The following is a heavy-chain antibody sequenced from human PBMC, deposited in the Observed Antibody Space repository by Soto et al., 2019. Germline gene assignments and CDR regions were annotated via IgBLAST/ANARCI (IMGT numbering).Heavy chain of an antibody. D-gene: IGHD6-13*01. J-gene: IGHJ4*02. CDR3: ARSLIVLAAAGTIDY. V-gene: IGHV4-59*12. CDR1: GGSISGYY. Sequence: PSETLSLTCTVSGGSISGYYWSWIRQPPGKGLEWIGYMYKTGSTVYNPPFKSRVTISVDTSKNQFSLKLNSVTAADTAVYYCARSLIVLAAAGTIDYWGQGTLVTVSS. CDR2: MYKTGST.